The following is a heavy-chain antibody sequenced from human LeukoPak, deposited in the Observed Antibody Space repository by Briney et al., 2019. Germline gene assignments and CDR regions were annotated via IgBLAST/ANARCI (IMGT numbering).Heavy chain of an antibody. CDR3: TTGSGSYGHYFDY. CDR2: IGDTT. D-gene: IGHD3-10*01. J-gene: IGHJ4*02. CDR1: GFTFGNYA. V-gene: IGHV3-23*01. Sequence: GGSLRLSCAASGFTFGNYAMSWVRQAPGKGLEWVSTIGDTTYYADSVKGRFTISRDNSKNTLFLQMNRLRAEDTAVYYCTTGSGSYGHYFDYWGQGTLVTVSS.